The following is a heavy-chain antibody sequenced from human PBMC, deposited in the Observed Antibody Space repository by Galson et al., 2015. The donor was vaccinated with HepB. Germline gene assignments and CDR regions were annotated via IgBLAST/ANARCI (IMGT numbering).Heavy chain of an antibody. Sequence: LTCTVSGGSISSSSYYWGWIRQPPGKGLEWIGSIYYSGSTYYNPSLKSRVTISVDTSKNQFSLKLSSVTAADTAVYYCARSEYYDSSGYYVEVDVFDYWGQGTLVTVSS. CDR3: ARSEYYDSSGYYVEVDVFDY. CDR1: GGSISSSSYY. V-gene: IGHV4-39*01. CDR2: IYYSGST. D-gene: IGHD3-22*01. J-gene: IGHJ4*02.